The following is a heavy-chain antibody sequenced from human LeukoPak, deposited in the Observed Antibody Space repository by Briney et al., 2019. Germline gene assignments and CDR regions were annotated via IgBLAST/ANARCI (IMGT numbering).Heavy chain of an antibody. D-gene: IGHD2-15*01. Sequence: SETLSLTCTVSGDSISDVNYYWGWIRQPPGKGLEWIGYIYYSGSTNYNPSLKSRVTISVDTSKNQFSLKLSSVTAADTAVYYCARDSGVGSNFDYWGQGTLVTVSS. V-gene: IGHV4-61*01. CDR3: ARDSGVGSNFDY. CDR1: GDSISDVNYY. J-gene: IGHJ4*02. CDR2: IYYSGST.